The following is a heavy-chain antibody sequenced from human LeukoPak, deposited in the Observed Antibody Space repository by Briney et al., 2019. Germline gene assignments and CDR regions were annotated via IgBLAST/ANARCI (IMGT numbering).Heavy chain of an antibody. V-gene: IGHV3-23*01. CDR2: IAGGDEST. CDR3: ARGVYWSLDY. D-gene: IGHD5/OR15-5a*01. J-gene: IGHJ4*02. CDR1: GFIFNTNG. Sequence: GGSLRLSCAISGFIFNTNGMNWVRQSPGKGLEWLATIAGGDESTYYADSVKGRFAISRDNSKNTAFLHTNSLRVEDTAVYYCARGVYWSLDYWGQGTPVTVSS.